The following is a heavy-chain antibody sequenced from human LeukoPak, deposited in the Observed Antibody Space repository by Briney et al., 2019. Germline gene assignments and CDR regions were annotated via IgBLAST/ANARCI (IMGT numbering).Heavy chain of an antibody. Sequence: SVKVSCKASGGTFSSYAISWVRQAPGQGLEWMGRIIPIFGTANYAQKFQGRVTITTDESTSAAYMELSSLRSEDTAVYYCARPAEVIDGDYDAFDIWGQGTMVTVSS. CDR2: IIPIFGTA. J-gene: IGHJ3*02. V-gene: IGHV1-69*05. CDR3: ARPAEVIDGDYDAFDI. D-gene: IGHD4-17*01. CDR1: GGTFSSYA.